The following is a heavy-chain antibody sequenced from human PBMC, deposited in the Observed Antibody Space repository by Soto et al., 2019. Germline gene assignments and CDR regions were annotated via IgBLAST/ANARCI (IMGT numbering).Heavy chain of an antibody. D-gene: IGHD3-16*01. J-gene: IGHJ6*02. CDR2: INPNSGGT. Sequence: ASVKVSCKASGGTFSSYAISWVRQAPGQGLEWMGYINPNSGGTRFQQRFQDRVAMTRDTTFNTTYLELSRLTSDDTAVYYCARGGGQTYYYYPMDLWGQGTTVTVSS. V-gene: IGHV1-2*02. CDR1: GGTFSSYA. CDR3: ARGGGQTYYYYPMDL.